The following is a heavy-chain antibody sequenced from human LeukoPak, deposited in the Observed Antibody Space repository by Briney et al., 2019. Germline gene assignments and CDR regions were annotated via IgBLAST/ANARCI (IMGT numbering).Heavy chain of an antibody. CDR1: GFTFSSYA. D-gene: IGHD3-22*01. V-gene: IGHV3-23*01. CDR2: ISGSGGST. Sequence: PGGSLRLSCAASGFTFSSYAMSWVRQAPGKGLEWVSAISGSGGSTYYADSVKGRFTISRDNSKNTLYLQMNSLRAEDTAVYYCAKTYYYDSSGYYYVRYFQHWGQGTLVTASS. J-gene: IGHJ1*01. CDR3: AKTYYYDSSGYYYVRYFQH.